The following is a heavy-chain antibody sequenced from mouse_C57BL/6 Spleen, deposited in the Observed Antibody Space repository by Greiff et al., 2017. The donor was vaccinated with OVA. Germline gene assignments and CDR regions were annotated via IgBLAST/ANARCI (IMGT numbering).Heavy chain of an antibody. J-gene: IGHJ4*01. V-gene: IGHV1-74*01. CDR1: GYTFTSYG. CDR3: AIYYGNHYAMDY. D-gene: IGHD2-1*01. Sequence: QVQLQQPGAELVKPGASVKVSCKASGYTFTSYGMHWVKQRPGKGLEWIGRSHPADSDTNYNQKVKGKATLTVDKSSSTAYMQLSSLTSEESAVYYCAIYYGNHYAMDYWGQGTSVTVSS. CDR2: SHPADSDT.